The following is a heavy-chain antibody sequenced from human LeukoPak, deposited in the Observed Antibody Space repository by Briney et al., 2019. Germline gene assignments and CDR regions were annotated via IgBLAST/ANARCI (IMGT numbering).Heavy chain of an antibody. V-gene: IGHV3-53*01. CDR2: ISSGGTT. Sequence: GGSLRLSCAVSGFPVSSNHMSWVRQAPGKGLEWVSFISSGGTTYYPDSVKGRFTISRDNSKNTLYLQMNSLRAEDTAVYYCASWGPLIAHGYWGQGTLVTASS. D-gene: IGHD3-16*01. CDR1: GFPVSSNH. CDR3: ASWGPLIAHGY. J-gene: IGHJ4*02.